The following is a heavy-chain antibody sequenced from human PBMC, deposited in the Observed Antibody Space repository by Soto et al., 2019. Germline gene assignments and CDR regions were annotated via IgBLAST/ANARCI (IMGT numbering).Heavy chain of an antibody. CDR3: ARSDSSGWYKFGY. CDR1: GFTVSSNY. D-gene: IGHD6-19*01. V-gene: IGHV3-66*01. Sequence: GGSLRLSCAASGFTVSSNYMSWVRQAPGKGLEWVSVIYSGGSTYYADSVKGRFTISRDNSKNTLYLQMNSLRAEDTAVYYCARSDSSGWYKFGYWGQGTLVTAPQ. CDR2: IYSGGST. J-gene: IGHJ4*02.